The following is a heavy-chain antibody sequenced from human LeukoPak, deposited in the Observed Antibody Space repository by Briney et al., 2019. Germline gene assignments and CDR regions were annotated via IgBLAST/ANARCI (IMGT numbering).Heavy chain of an antibody. J-gene: IGHJ4*02. V-gene: IGHV3-48*02. D-gene: IGHD3-22*01. CDR1: GFTFSSYS. Sequence: GGSLRLSCAASGFTFSSYSMNWVRQAPGKGLESVSYISSSSGTIYYADSVKGRFTISRDNAENSLYLQMNSLRDEDTAVYYCARDLNLYDSSGYYPRWGQGTLVTVSS. CDR3: ARDLNLYDSSGYYPR. CDR2: ISSSSGTI.